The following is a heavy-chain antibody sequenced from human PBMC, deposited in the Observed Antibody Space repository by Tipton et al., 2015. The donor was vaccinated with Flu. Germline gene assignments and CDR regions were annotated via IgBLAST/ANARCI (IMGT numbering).Heavy chain of an antibody. J-gene: IGHJ4*02. D-gene: IGHD3-22*01. CDR3: ARLRANYYDSSGYSDY. Sequence: LRLSCSVSGGSINSSYWSWIRQSPGKGLEWIGNIQYSGHTNYNPSLKSRVTIAVDTSTNQFSLQLSSVAAADTAVYYCARLRANYYDSSGYSDYWGQGTLVTVSS. V-gene: IGHV4-59*01. CDR1: GGSINSSY. CDR2: IQYSGHT.